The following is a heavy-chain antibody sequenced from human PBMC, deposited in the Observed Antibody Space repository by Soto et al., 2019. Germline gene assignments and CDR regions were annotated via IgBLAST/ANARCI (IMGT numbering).Heavy chain of an antibody. CDR2: ISFDGANT. Sequence: QVQLVESGGGVVPPGGSLRVSCVASGFTFSSYNMHWVRQAPGEGLEWVAVISFDGANTFYADSVKGRFTISRDISRDTLYRQMSSLRDEDTAIYYCARDCYNRGGFDYWGQGTLVTVSS. J-gene: IGHJ4*02. V-gene: IGHV3-30-3*01. CDR1: GFTFSSYN. D-gene: IGHD3-10*01. CDR3: ARDCYNRGGFDY.